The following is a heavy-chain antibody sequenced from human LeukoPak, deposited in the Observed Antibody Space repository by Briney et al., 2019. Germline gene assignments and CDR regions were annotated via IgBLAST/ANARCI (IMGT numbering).Heavy chain of an antibody. CDR1: GYTFTGYY. Sequence: ASVKVSCKASGYTFTGYYMHWVRQAPGQGLEWMGWINPNSGGTNYAQTFQGRVTMTRDTSISTAYMELSRLRSDDTAVYYCARDESGSGSYYNAYWGQGTLVTVSS. V-gene: IGHV1-2*02. D-gene: IGHD3-10*01. J-gene: IGHJ4*02. CDR3: ARDESGSGSYYNAY. CDR2: INPNSGGT.